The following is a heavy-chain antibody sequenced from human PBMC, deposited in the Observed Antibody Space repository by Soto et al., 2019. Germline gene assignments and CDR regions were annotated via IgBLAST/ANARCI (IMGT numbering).Heavy chain of an antibody. D-gene: IGHD3-10*01. CDR3: ARHVGASIELLFEY. CDR2: IFYSGST. J-gene: IGHJ4*02. Sequence: SETLSLTCTVSGGSISSGGYYWCWIRQHPGKGLEWIGYIFYSGSTYYNPSLKSRVTISVDTSKNQFSLKLSSVTAADTAVYYCARHVGASIELLFEYWGQGTLVTVSS. V-gene: IGHV4-31*03. CDR1: GGSISSGGYY.